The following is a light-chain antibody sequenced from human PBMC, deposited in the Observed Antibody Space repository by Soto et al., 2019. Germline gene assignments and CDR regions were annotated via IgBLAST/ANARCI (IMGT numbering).Light chain of an antibody. V-gene: IGLV1-51*01. Sequence: QSVLTQPPSASAAPGHKVTISWSGSSSNIGGNSVSWYQQLPGTATKLLIYHDNMRPSGIPDRFSGSKSGTSATLGITGFQTGDEADYYCGSWDSSLSADVFGTGTKVTVL. CDR1: SSNIGGNS. CDR2: HDN. J-gene: IGLJ1*01. CDR3: GSWDSSLSADV.